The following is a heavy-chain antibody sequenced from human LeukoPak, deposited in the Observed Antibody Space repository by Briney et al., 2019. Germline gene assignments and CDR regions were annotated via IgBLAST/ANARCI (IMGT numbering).Heavy chain of an antibody. Sequence: GGCLRLSCAASGFIFSNYEMNWVRPAPAKGLAWVSHISSSGSTIYYAVSVKGRFTISRDNAKNSLYLQMNSLRAEDTAVYYCARDLSLDVAPYYYGMEVWGQGTTVTVSS. D-gene: IGHD3-16*01. CDR2: ISSSGSTI. V-gene: IGHV3-48*03. CDR1: GFIFSNYE. J-gene: IGHJ6*02. CDR3: ARDLSLDVAPYYYGMEV.